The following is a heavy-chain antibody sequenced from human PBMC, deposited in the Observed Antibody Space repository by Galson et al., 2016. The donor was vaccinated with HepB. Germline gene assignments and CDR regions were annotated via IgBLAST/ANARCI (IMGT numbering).Heavy chain of an antibody. CDR1: GGTFSTFG. CDR3: ARIAWSGLGVPAAMDYYYGMDV. CDR2: IIPILDRT. J-gene: IGHJ6*02. Sequence: SVKVSCKSSGGTFSTFGISWVRQAPGQGLEWMGGIIPILDRTNYAQKYQGRVSITADKSTTTAYMELSSLRSEDTAVYYCARIAWSGLGVPAAMDYYYGMDVWGQGTTVTVSS. V-gene: IGHV1-69*10. D-gene: IGHD2-2*01.